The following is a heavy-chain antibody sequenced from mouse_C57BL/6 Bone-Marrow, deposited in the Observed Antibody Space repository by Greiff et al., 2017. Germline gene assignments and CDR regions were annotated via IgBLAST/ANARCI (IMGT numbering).Heavy chain of an antibody. D-gene: IGHD1-1*01. CDR1: GFTFSDYG. CDR2: ISSGSSTI. CDR3: ARHYYGSSSPWFAY. V-gene: IGHV5-17*01. Sequence: EVQLKESGGGLVKPGGSLKLSCAASGFTFSDYGMHWVRQAPEKGLEWVAYISSGSSTIYYADTVKGRFTISRDNAKNTLFLQMTSLRSEDTAMYYCARHYYGSSSPWFAYWGQGTLVTVSA. J-gene: IGHJ3*01.